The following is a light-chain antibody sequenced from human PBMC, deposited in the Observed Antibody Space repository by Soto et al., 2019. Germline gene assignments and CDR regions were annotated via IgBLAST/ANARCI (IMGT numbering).Light chain of an antibody. V-gene: IGKV3-11*01. Sequence: DIVLKQSPGTLSLSPGERATLSCRASQSVNNYLAWYQQKPGQAPRLLIYDASNRATGIPPRFSGSGSGPDFTITISSLEPEDSAVYYCQQRGNWPWLAFGGGTRVEIK. CDR1: QSVNNY. CDR3: QQRGNWPWLA. J-gene: IGKJ4*01. CDR2: DAS.